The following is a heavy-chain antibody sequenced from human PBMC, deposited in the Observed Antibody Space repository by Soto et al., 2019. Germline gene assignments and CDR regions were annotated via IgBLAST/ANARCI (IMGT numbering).Heavy chain of an antibody. D-gene: IGHD6-13*01. CDR2: ISGYNGNT. Sequence: QVQLVQSGDEVKKPGASVKVSCKASGYTFSNYGISWVRQAPGQGPEWMGWISGYNGNTNYAQTLQGRVTMTTDTSTSTAYMELRGLRSDDTATYYCARGGSSWSAEYYQHWGQGTLVIVSS. CDR3: ARGGSSWSAEYYQH. CDR1: GYTFSNYG. J-gene: IGHJ1*01. V-gene: IGHV1-18*01.